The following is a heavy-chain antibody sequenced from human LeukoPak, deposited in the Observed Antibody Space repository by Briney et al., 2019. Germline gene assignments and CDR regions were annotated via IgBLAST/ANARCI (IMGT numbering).Heavy chain of an antibody. CDR3: ARDDYDFWSGYYPGSYYGMDV. Sequence: SQTLSLTCAISGDSVSSNSAAWNWIRQSPSRGLEWLGRTYYSSKWYNDYAVSVKSRITINPDTSKNQFSLQLNSVTPEDTAVYYCARDDYDFWSGYYPGSYYGMDVWGQGTTVTVSS. CDR1: GDSVSSNSAA. V-gene: IGHV6-1*01. D-gene: IGHD3-3*01. J-gene: IGHJ6*02. CDR2: TYYSSKWYN.